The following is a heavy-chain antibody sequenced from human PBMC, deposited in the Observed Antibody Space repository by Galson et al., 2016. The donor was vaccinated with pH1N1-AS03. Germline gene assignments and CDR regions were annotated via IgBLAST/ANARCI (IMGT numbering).Heavy chain of an antibody. Sequence: SLRLSCATSGFTFADHAMSWFRQAPGMGLEWVGFIRSKTYGGTAEYAASVKDRFTLSRDDSKRIAYLQMDSLKIEDTGSYYCTRGCGGACPWGDSWGQGTLVTVSS. D-gene: IGHD2-21*02. CDR2: IRSKTYGGTA. CDR3: TRGCGGACPWGDS. J-gene: IGHJ4*02. V-gene: IGHV3-49*03. CDR1: GFTFADHA.